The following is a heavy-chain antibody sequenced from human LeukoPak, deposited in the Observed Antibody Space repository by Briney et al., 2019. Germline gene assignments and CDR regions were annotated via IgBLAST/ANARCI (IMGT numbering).Heavy chain of an antibody. D-gene: IGHD5-18*01. CDR3: ATADSWIQDSFDY. J-gene: IGHJ4*02. Sequence: SVKVSCKASGGTFSSYVISWVRQAPGQGLEWMGRIIPIFGIANYAQKFQGRVTMTEDTSTDTAYMELSSLRSEDTAVYYCATADSWIQDSFDYWGQGTLVTVSS. V-gene: IGHV1-69*04. CDR2: IIPIFGIA. CDR1: GGTFSSYV.